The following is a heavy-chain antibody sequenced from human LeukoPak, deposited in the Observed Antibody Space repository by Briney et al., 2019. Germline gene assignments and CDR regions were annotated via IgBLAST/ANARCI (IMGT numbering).Heavy chain of an antibody. CDR3: ARDYRPNDYGDLSDAFDI. V-gene: IGHV4-39*07. CDR1: GGSISSNSSY. D-gene: IGHD4-17*01. Sequence: SETLSLTCTVSGGSISSNSSYWGWIRQPPGKGLEWIGNIYYSGTTYYNPSLKSRVIISVDTSKNQFSLKLSSVTAADTAVYYCARDYRPNDYGDLSDAFDIWGQGTMVTVSS. CDR2: IYYSGTT. J-gene: IGHJ3*02.